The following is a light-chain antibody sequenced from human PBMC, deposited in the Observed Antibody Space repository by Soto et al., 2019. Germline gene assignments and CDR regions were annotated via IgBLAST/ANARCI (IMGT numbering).Light chain of an antibody. Sequence: EIVVTQSPATLSVSPGERATLSCRASQSVSSNLAWYQQKPGQAPRLLIYGASTRATGIPARFSGSGSGTEFTLTISSLQSEDFAVYYCQQHNNWPPWTFGQGTKVESK. V-gene: IGKV3-15*01. J-gene: IGKJ1*01. CDR3: QQHNNWPPWT. CDR1: QSVSSN. CDR2: GAS.